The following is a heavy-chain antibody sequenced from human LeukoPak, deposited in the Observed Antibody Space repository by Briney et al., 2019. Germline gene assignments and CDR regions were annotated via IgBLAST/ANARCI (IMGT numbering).Heavy chain of an antibody. CDR3: SRGSGWLSVY. D-gene: IGHD6-19*01. J-gene: IGHJ4*02. CDR1: GFTFGDYL. Sequence: GGSLRLSCTASGFTFGDYLMSWFRQAPGKGLEWIGFISGGTTEYAASVKGRFTISRDDSTSIAYLQMNSLTTEDTAVYYCSRGSGWLSVYWGQGTMVTVSS. CDR2: ISGGTT. V-gene: IGHV3-49*03.